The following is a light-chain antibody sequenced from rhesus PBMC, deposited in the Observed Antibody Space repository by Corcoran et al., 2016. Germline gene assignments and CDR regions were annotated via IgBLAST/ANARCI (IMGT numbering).Light chain of an antibody. CDR1: QDISRW. V-gene: IGKV1-21*01. CDR3: QQYNSAPLT. J-gene: IGKJ4*01. Sequence: DIQMTQSPSSLSASVGDRVTITCRASQDISRWLAWYQQKPGKAPNLLIYGAYSLQSGFPSRFSGGGSWTDFTLTISSLQPEDFATYFCQQYNSAPLTFGGGTKMEI. CDR2: GAY.